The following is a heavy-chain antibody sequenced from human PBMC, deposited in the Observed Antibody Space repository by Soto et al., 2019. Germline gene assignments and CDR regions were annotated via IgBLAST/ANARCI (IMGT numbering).Heavy chain of an antibody. Sequence: QVQLVQSGAEVKKPGASVKVSCKASGYTFNNYGISWVRQAPGQGLEWMGWIGPYNGNTDHAQNFQGRVTMTTDTSTNTAYMALRSLRSDDTALYYCARCYCSVGSCYTCWHFDLWGRGTLVTVSS. CDR1: GYTFNNYG. CDR3: ARCYCSVGSCYTCWHFDL. J-gene: IGHJ2*01. D-gene: IGHD2-15*01. V-gene: IGHV1-18*01. CDR2: IGPYNGNT.